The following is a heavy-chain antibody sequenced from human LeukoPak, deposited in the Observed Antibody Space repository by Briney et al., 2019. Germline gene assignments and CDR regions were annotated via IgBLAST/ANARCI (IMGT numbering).Heavy chain of an antibody. CDR2: INPNSGDT. D-gene: IGHD6-19*01. Sequence: ASVKVSCKASGYTFTGYYMHWVRQAPGQGLEWMGWINPNSGDTNYAQKFRGRVTMTRDTSISTAYMELSRLRSDDTAVYYCARGYSSGWYGGADFDYWGQGTLVTVSS. J-gene: IGHJ4*02. CDR1: GYTFTGYY. V-gene: IGHV1-2*02. CDR3: ARGYSSGWYGGADFDY.